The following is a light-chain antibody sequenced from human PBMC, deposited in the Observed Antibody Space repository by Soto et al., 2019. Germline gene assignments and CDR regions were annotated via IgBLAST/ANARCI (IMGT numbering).Light chain of an antibody. Sequence: DIVMTQSPDSLAVSLGERATINCKSSPSVLYSPNNKNYVAWFQQKPGQPPKLLIYWASTRESGVPDRFSGSGSGTDFTLTISSLQAEDVAVYYCQQYYTPLTFGGGTKVEIK. CDR3: QQYYTPLT. CDR1: PSVLYSPNNKNY. CDR2: WAS. J-gene: IGKJ4*01. V-gene: IGKV4-1*01.